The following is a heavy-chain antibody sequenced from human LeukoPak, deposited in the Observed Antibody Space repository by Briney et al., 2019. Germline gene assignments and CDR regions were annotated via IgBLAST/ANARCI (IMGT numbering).Heavy chain of an antibody. J-gene: IGHJ6*02. CDR1: GFTFSSFA. Sequence: GGSLRLSCAASGFTFSSFAMSWVRQAPGKGLEWVSTISRSGDSTYYADSVKGRFTISRDNSKNTLYLQMNSLRAEDTAVYYCARVPEMATILSHMYYYYYGMDVWGQGTTVTVSS. V-gene: IGHV3-23*01. CDR2: ISRSGDST. D-gene: IGHD5-24*01. CDR3: ARVPEMATILSHMYYYYYGMDV.